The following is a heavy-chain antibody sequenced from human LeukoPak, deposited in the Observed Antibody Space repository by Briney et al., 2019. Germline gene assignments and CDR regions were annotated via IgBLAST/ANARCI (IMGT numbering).Heavy chain of an antibody. CDR3: ARPVGDYGDYVLGY. V-gene: IGHV1-69*04. J-gene: IGHJ4*02. CDR2: IIPIFGIA. D-gene: IGHD4-17*01. CDR1: GGTFSSYA. Sequence: SVKVSCTASGGTFSSYAIGWVRQAPGQGLEWMGRIIPIFGIANYAQKFQGRVTITADKSTSTAYMELSSLRSEDTAVYYCARPVGDYGDYVLGYWGQGTLVTVSS.